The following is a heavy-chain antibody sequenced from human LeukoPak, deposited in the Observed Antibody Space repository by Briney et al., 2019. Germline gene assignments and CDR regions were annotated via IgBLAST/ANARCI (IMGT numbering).Heavy chain of an antibody. Sequence: SETLSLTCTVSGGSISSYYWSWIRQPAGKGLEWIGRIYTSGSTNYNPSLKSRVTMSVDTSKNQSSLKLSSVTAADTAVYYCARAPQGVAAANYFDYWGQGTLVTVSS. V-gene: IGHV4-4*07. CDR1: GGSISSYY. J-gene: IGHJ4*02. D-gene: IGHD2-15*01. CDR2: IYTSGST. CDR3: ARAPQGVAAANYFDY.